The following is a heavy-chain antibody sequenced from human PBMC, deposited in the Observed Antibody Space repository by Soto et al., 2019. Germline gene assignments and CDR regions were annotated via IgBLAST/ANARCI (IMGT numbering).Heavy chain of an antibody. J-gene: IGHJ6*02. CDR3: ARAPPPLDV. Sequence: QVQLVQSGAEVKKPGASVKVSCKASGYTFTSYGISWVRQAPGQGLEWMGWISAYNGNTNYAQKLQGRVTMTTDTSTGTGCMALRSLTSDDSAVYYCARAPPPLDVWGQGTTVTVSS. V-gene: IGHV1-18*01. CDR2: ISAYNGNT. CDR1: GYTFTSYG.